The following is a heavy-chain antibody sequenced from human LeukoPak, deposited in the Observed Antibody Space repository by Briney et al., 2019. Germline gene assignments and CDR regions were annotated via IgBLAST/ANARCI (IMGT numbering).Heavy chain of an antibody. CDR2: INPNSGGT. CDR1: GYTFAGYY. V-gene: IGHV1-2*04. J-gene: IGHJ4*02. CDR3: ARGSGSYIKD. Sequence: ASVKVSCKASGYTFAGYYMHWVRQAPGQGLEWMGWINPNSGGTNYAQRFQGWVTMTGDTSISTAYMELSRLRSDDTAVYYCARGSGSYIKDWGQGTLVTVSS. D-gene: IGHD1-26*01.